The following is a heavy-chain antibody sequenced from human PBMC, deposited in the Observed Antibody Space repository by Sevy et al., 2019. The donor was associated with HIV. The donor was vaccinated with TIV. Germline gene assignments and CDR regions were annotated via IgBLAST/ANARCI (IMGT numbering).Heavy chain of an antibody. J-gene: IGHJ4*01. Sequence: GGSLRLSCAASGFTFDDSAMHWVRQAPGKGLEWVSGISWNSGNMDYADSVKGRFTISRDNPKNSLYLQMNSLRPEDTALYYCATGPGLAVAKYYFDYWGHGTLVTVSS. V-gene: IGHV3-9*01. D-gene: IGHD2-15*01. CDR2: ISWNSGNM. CDR1: GFTFDDSA. CDR3: ATGPGLAVAKYYFDY.